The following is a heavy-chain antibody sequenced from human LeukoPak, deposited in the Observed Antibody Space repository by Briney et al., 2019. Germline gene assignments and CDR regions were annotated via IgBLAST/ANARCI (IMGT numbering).Heavy chain of an antibody. V-gene: IGHV3-11*05. J-gene: IGHJ5*02. CDR1: GFTFSDYY. CDR2: ISSSSYT. Sequence: PGGSLRLSCAASGFTFSDYYMSWIRQAPGKGLEWVSYISSSSYTNYADSVKGRFTISRDNAKNSLYLQMNSLRAEDTAVYYCAREYYDILTGPDPNWFGPWGQGTLVTVSS. D-gene: IGHD3-9*01. CDR3: AREYYDILTGPDPNWFGP.